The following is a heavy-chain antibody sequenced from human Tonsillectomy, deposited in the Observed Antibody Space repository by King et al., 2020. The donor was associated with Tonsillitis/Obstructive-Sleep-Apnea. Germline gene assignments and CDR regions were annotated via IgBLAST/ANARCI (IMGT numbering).Heavy chain of an antibody. Sequence: VQLVESGGGLVKPGGSLRLSCAASGFTFSSYSMNWVRQAPGKGLELVAAISSSSSYIYYADSLKGRFTISRENAKNSLYLQMNSLRAEDTAVYYCARDSRVVAATRNDYWGQGTLVTVSS. D-gene: IGHD2-15*01. CDR1: GFTFSSYS. CDR3: ARDSRVVAATRNDY. J-gene: IGHJ4*02. V-gene: IGHV3-21*01. CDR2: ISSSSSYI.